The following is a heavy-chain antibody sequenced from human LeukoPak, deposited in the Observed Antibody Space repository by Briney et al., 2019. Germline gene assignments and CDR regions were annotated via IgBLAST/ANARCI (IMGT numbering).Heavy chain of an antibody. CDR2: FDPEDGET. CDR3: ATDSSMDYCSSTSCSRGGAFDI. D-gene: IGHD2-2*01. CDR1: GYTFTGYY. V-gene: IGHV1-24*01. J-gene: IGHJ3*02. Sequence: ASVKVSCKASGYTFTGYYMHWVRQAPGKGLEWMGGFDPEDGETIYAQKFQGRVTMTEDTSTDTAYMELSSLRSEDTAVYYCATDSSMDYCSSTSCSRGGAFDIWGQGTMVTVSS.